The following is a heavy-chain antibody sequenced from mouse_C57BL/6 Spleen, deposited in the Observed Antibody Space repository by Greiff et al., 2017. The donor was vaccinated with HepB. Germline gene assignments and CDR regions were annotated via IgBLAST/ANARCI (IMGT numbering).Heavy chain of an antibody. V-gene: IGHV1-82*01. J-gene: IGHJ4*01. CDR2: IYPGDGDT. CDR3: ARGRWLLPAMDD. CDR1: GYAFSSSW. D-gene: IGHD2-3*01. Sequence: QVQLQQSGPELVKPGASVKISCKASGYAFSSSWMNWVKQRPGKGLEWIGRIYPGDGDTNYNGKFKGKATLTADKSSSTAYMQLSSLTSEDSAVYFCARGRWLLPAMDDWGQGTSVTVSS.